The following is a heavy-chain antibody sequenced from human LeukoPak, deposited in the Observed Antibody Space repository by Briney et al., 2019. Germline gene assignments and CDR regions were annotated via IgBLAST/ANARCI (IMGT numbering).Heavy chain of an antibody. D-gene: IGHD2-2*01. V-gene: IGHV1-69*13. CDR3: AREGVYCSSTSCRASGAFDI. CDR1: GGTFSSYA. J-gene: IGHJ3*02. CDR2: IIPIFGTA. Sequence: GASVKVSCKASGGTFSSYATSWVRQAPGQGLEWMGGIIPIFGTANYAQKFQGRVTITADESTSTAYMELSSLRSEDTAVYYCAREGVYCSSTSCRASGAFDIWGQGTMVTVSS.